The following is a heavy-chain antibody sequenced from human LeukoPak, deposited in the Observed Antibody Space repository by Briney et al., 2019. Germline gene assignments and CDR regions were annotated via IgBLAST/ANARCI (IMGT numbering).Heavy chain of an antibody. CDR3: AKEGAYPIITYDS. J-gene: IGHJ5*01. CDR2: IKQDGTEK. D-gene: IGHD3-10*01. V-gene: IGHV3-7*01. Sequence: GGSLRLSCAASGFIFSSYWMNWVRQAPGKGLEWVANIKQDGTEKFYVDSVKGRFTISRDNAKNSLYLQMNSLRAEDTAVYYCAKEGAYPIITYDSWGQGTLVAVSS. CDR1: GFIFSSYW.